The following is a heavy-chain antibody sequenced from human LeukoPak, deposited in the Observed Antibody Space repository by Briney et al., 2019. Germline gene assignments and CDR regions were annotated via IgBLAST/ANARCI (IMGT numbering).Heavy chain of an antibody. J-gene: IGHJ4*02. CDR1: GFTFSSSA. CDR3: AKEAAPPHTDFDY. V-gene: IGHV3-23*01. Sequence: GGSLRLSCAASGFTFSSSAMSWVRQAPGKGLEWVSAISNNGGYTYYADSVQGRFTISRDNSKNTLYLQMNSLRAEDTAVYYCAKEAAPPHTDFDYWGQGTLVTVSS. D-gene: IGHD6-13*01. CDR2: ISNNGGYT.